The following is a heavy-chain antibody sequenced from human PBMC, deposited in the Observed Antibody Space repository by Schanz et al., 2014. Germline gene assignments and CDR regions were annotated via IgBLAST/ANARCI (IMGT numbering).Heavy chain of an antibody. CDR2: ISGTGGGTA. CDR1: GFTFSSYA. D-gene: IGHD1-26*01. V-gene: IGHV3-23*01. CDR3: AKDQGPVLPPFDS. J-gene: IGHJ4*02. Sequence: EVQLLESGGGLVQPGGSLRLSCAASGFTFSSYAMSWVRQAPGKGLEWVSGISGTGGGTAYYADSVKGRFTISRDNSMHTLYLQMNSLRDEDTAVYFCAKDQGPVLPPFDSWGQGTLVTVSS.